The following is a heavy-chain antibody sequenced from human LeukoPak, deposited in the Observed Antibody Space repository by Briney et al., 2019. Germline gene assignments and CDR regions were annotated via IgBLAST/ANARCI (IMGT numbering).Heavy chain of an antibody. V-gene: IGHV3-74*01. CDR3: ARDLDYGGYSNFEY. CDR1: GFTFSSFW. Sequence: GGSLRLSCAASGFTFSSFWMHGVRQAPGKGLVWVSRIKSDGSSTSYADSVKGRFTISRDNAKNTLYLQMNSLRAEDTAVYYCARDLDYGGYSNFEYWGQGTLVTVFS. CDR2: IKSDGSST. D-gene: IGHD4-23*01. J-gene: IGHJ4*02.